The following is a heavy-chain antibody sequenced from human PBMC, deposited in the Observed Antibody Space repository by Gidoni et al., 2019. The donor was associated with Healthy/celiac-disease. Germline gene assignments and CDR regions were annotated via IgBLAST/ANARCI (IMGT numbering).Heavy chain of an antibody. D-gene: IGHD3-22*01. CDR2: IYYSGST. CDR1: GGSISSGCYY. V-gene: IGHV4-31*03. J-gene: IGHJ4*02. CDR3: ARGGTYYYDSSGYYLDY. Sequence: QVQLQESGPGLVKPSQTLSLTCTVSGGSISSGCYYWSWIRQHPGKGLEWIGYIYYSGSTYYNPSLKSRVTISVDTSKNQFSLKPSSVTAADTAVYYCARGGTYYYDSSGYYLDYWGQGTLVTVSS.